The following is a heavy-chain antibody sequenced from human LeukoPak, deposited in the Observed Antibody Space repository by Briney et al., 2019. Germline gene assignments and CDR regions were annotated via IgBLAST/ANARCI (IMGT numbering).Heavy chain of an antibody. CDR2: IYYSGST. V-gene: IGHV4-59*08. CDR1: GGSISSFH. CDR3: ARNSPPHAYYFDF. Sequence: SETLSLTCTVSGGSISSFHWSWIRQPPGKGLEWIGYIYYSGSTNYNPSLKSRVTISVDTSKNQFSLKLNSVTAADTAIYFCARNSPPHAYYFDFWGQGTLVTVSS. J-gene: IGHJ4*02. D-gene: IGHD2-2*01.